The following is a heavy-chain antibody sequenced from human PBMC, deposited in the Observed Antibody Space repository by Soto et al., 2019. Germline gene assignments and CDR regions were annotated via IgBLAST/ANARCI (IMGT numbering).Heavy chain of an antibody. V-gene: IGHV3-33*01. Sequence: QVQLVESGGGVVQPGRSLRLSCAASGFTFSSYGMHWVRQAPGKGLEWVAVIWYDGSNKYYADSVKGRFTISRDNSKNTMYQQKNSLRADDKAVYYCARGPTLAVADHYYDYGMDVWGQGTTVTVSS. CDR3: ARGPTLAVADHYYDYGMDV. J-gene: IGHJ6*02. CDR2: IWYDGSNK. CDR1: GFTFSSYG. D-gene: IGHD6-19*01.